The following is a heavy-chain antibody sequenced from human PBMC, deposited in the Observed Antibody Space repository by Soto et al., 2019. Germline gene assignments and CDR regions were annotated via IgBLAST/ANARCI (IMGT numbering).Heavy chain of an antibody. V-gene: IGHV3-30*03. CDR1: GFTFSSYG. D-gene: IGHD6-6*01. Sequence: GGSLRLSCAASGFTFSSYGMHWVRQAPGKGLEWVAVISYDGSNKYYADSVKGRFTISRDNSKNTLYLQMNSLRAEDTAVYYCARIAAPHYYYYYMDVWGKGTTVTVSS. CDR3: ARIAAPHYYYYYMDV. CDR2: ISYDGSNK. J-gene: IGHJ6*03.